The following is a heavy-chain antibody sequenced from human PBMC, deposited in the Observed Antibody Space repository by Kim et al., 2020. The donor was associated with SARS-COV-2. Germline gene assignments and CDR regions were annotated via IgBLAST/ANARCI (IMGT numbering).Heavy chain of an antibody. CDR3: ARDLMRYYYGSGSYYYGMDV. V-gene: IGHV3-48*04. D-gene: IGHD3-10*01. CDR2: ISSSSSTI. Sequence: GGSLRLSCAASGFTFSSYSMNWVRQAPGKGLEWVSYISSSSSTIYYADSVKGRFTISRDNAKNSLYLQMNSLRAEDTAVYYCARDLMRYYYGSGSYYYGMDVWGQGTTVTVSS. CDR1: GFTFSSYS. J-gene: IGHJ6*02.